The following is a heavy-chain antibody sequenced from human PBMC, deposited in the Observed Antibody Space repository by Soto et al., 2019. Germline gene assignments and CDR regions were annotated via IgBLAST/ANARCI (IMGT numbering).Heavy chain of an antibody. CDR3: ASGGMGYDSSGKSRYYFDY. D-gene: IGHD3-22*01. Sequence: QVQLVQSGAEVKKPGSSVKVSCKASGGTFSSYAISWVRQAPGQGLEWMGGIIPIFGTANYAQKFQGRVTITGDESTSTAYMELSSLRSEDTAVYYCASGGMGYDSSGKSRYYFDYWGQGTLVTVSS. V-gene: IGHV1-69*12. J-gene: IGHJ4*02. CDR1: GGTFSSYA. CDR2: IIPIFGTA.